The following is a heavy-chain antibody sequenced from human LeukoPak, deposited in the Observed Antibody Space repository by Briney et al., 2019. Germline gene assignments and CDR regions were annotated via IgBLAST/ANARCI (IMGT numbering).Heavy chain of an antibody. CDR3: AREGIYYYDMDV. CDR2: IYYSGST. CDR1: SGSVSSGSYS. J-gene: IGHJ6*02. D-gene: IGHD3-10*01. Sequence: PSETLSLTCTVSSGSVSSGSYSWSWVRQPPGEGLEWIGYIYYSGSTNYNPSLKSRVTISVDTSKNQFSLKLSSVTAADTAVYYCAREGIYYYDMDVWGQGTTVTVSS. V-gene: IGHV4-61*01.